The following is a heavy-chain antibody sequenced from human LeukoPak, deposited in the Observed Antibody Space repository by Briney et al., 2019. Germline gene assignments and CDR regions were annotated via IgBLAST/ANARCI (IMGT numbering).Heavy chain of an antibody. V-gene: IGHV3-23*01. D-gene: IGHD1-20*01. CDR3: AKAQAITGRNFFDP. Sequence: AGGSLRLSCAASGFTFSTYAMSWVRQAPGKGPEWVSAISDTTYYADSVKGRFTISRDNSKNTLYLHMSSLRTEDSAVYYCAKAQAITGRNFFDPWGQGTLVTVSS. CDR2: ISDTT. J-gene: IGHJ5*02. CDR1: GFTFSTYA.